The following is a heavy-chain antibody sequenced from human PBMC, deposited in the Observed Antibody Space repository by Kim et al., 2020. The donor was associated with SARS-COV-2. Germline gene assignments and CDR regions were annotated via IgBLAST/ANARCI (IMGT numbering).Heavy chain of an antibody. V-gene: IGHV3-30*04. CDR3: ARDSEGFAYDILTGYYINTQVSN. Sequence: GGSLRLSCAASGFTFSSYAMHWVRQAPGKGLEWVAVISYDGSNKYYADSVKGRFTISRDNSKNTLYLQMNSLRAEDTAVYYCARDSEGFAYDILTGYYINTQVSNWGQGTLVTVSS. CDR2: ISYDGSNK. CDR1: GFTFSSYA. D-gene: IGHD3-9*01. J-gene: IGHJ4*02.